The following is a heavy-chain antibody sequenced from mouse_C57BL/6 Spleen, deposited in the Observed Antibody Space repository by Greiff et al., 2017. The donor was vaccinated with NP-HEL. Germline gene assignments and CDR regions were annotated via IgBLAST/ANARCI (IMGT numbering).Heavy chain of an antibody. CDR3: ARSYLLRYAMDY. V-gene: IGHV1-82*01. Sequence: QVQLQQSGPELVKPGASVKISCKASGYAFSSSWMNWVKQRPGKGLEWIGRIYPGDGDTNYNGKFKGKATLTADKSSSTAYMQLSSLTSEDSVVYFWARSYLLRYAMDYWGQGTSVTVSS. J-gene: IGHJ4*01. CDR2: IYPGDGDT. CDR1: GYAFSSSW. D-gene: IGHD2-1*01.